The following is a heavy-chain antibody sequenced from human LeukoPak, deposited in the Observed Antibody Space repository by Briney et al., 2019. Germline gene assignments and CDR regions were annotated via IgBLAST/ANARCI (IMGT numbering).Heavy chain of an antibody. CDR2: INAGNGNT. CDR3: ARVDIVATTSFDY. D-gene: IGHD5-12*01. Sequence: ASVKVSCKASGYTFTSYAMHWVRQAPGQRIEWMGWINAGNGNTKYSQKFQGRVTITRDTSASTAYMELSSLRSEDTAVYYCARVDIVATTSFDYWGQGTLVTVSS. V-gene: IGHV1-3*01. CDR1: GYTFTSYA. J-gene: IGHJ4*02.